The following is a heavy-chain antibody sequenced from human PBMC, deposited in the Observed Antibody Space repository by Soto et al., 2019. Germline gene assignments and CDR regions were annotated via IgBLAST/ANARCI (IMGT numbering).Heavy chain of an antibody. J-gene: IGHJ4*02. CDR2: IYRDGSR. V-gene: IGHV3-66*01. Sequence: PGGSLRLSCAASGFTVSSNHMSWVRQAPGKGLEWVSVIYRDGSRYYADSVKARFTISRDISRNTLFLQMNSLRVEDTAVYYCAKGRGGYKRFDSWGQGAPVTVSS. CDR1: GFTVSSNH. D-gene: IGHD5-12*01. CDR3: AKGRGGYKRFDS.